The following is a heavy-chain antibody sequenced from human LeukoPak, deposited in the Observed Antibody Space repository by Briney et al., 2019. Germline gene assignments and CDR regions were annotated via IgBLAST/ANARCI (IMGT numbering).Heavy chain of an antibody. Sequence: SVKVSCKASGGTFGSYAISWVRQAPGQGLEWMGRIIPIFGTANYAQKFQGRVTITMDESTSTAYMELSSLRSEDTAVYYCAREAGIAVAGNFDYWGQGTLVTVSS. V-gene: IGHV1-69*05. CDR1: GGTFGSYA. CDR2: IIPIFGTA. CDR3: AREAGIAVAGNFDY. D-gene: IGHD6-19*01. J-gene: IGHJ4*02.